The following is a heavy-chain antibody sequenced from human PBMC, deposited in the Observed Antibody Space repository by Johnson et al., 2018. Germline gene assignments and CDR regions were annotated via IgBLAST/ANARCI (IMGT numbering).Heavy chain of an antibody. J-gene: IGHJ6*02. D-gene: IGHD2-2*01. CDR1: GFTFSGSA. Sequence: VQLQESGGGLVQPGGSLKLSCAASGFTFSGSAMHWVRQASGKGLEWVGRIRSKANSYATAYAASGKGRFPISSDDSKNTAYLQMNSLKTEDTAVYYCTRQGGYCSSPGCHSPSFYCCYGMGVWGQGTTVTVSS. V-gene: IGHV3-73*02. CDR3: TRQGGYCSSPGCHSPSFYCCYGMGV. CDR2: IRSKANSYAT.